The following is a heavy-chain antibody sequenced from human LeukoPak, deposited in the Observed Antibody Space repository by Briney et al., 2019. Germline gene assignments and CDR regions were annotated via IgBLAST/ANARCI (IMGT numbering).Heavy chain of an antibody. CDR1: GGSISSGGYY. V-gene: IGHV4-31*03. CDR3: ARGATWESNYDFWSGYYADYYFDY. Sequence: SETLSLTCTVSGGSISSGGYYWSWIRQHPGKGLEWIGYIYYSGSTYYNPSLKSRVTISVDTSKNQFSLKLSSVTATDTAVYYCARGATWESNYDFWSGYYADYYFDYWGQGTLVTVSS. D-gene: IGHD3-3*01. J-gene: IGHJ4*02. CDR2: IYYSGST.